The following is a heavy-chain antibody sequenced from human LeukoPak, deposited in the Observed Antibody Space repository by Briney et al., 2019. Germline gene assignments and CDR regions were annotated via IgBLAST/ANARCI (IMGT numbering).Heavy chain of an antibody. CDR2: IWYDGSNK. CDR1: GFTFSSYG. J-gene: IGHJ4*02. CDR3: AKISDYSNFLDY. Sequence: GGSLRLSCAASGFTFSSYGMHWVRQAPGKGLEWVAVIWYDGSNKYYADSVKGQFTISRGNSKNTLYLQMNSLRAEDTAVYYCAKISDYSNFLDYWGQGTLVTVSS. D-gene: IGHD4-11*01. V-gene: IGHV3-33*06.